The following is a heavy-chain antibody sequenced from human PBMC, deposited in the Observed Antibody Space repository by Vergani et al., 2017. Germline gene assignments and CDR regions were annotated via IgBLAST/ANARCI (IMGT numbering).Heavy chain of an antibody. CDR3: ARVDTQVPATSHFYYMDV. V-gene: IGHV4-61*02. D-gene: IGHD6-25*01. CDR1: GASMSSVGYY. CDR2: ILGSGTA. J-gene: IGHJ6*03. Sequence: QVKLQESGPGLVKPSQTLSLTCTVSGASMSSVGYYWTWIRQSAGKRLEWIGDILGSGTANYNPSFQGRVSMSVATSKNQFSLPLGSVNATDTAVDYFARVDTQVPATSHFYYMDVWGKGTTVVVSS.